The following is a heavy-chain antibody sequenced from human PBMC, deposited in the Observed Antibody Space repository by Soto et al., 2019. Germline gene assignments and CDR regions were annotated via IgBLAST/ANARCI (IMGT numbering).Heavy chain of an antibody. CDR2: IIPIFGTA. CDR1: GGTFSSYA. J-gene: IGHJ6*02. D-gene: IGHD6-13*01. Sequence: QVQLVQSGAEVKKPGSSVKVSCKASGGTFSSYAISWVRQAPGQGLEWMGGIIPIFGTANYAQKFQGRVTITADESTSTAYMELSSLRSEDTAVYYCARSIAAAGTYYYYGMDVWGQGTLVTVSS. CDR3: ARSIAAAGTYYYYGMDV. V-gene: IGHV1-69*01.